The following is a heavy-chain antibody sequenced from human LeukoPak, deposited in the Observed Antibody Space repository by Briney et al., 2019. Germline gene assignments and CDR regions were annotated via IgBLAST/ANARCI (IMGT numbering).Heavy chain of an antibody. CDR3: ARRRGGSGSYYNAYFDY. Sequence: GESLKISCKGSGYRFTSYWIGWVRQMPGKGLEWMGIIYPGDSDTRYSPSFQGQVTISADKSISTAYLQWSSLKASDTAMYYCARRRGGSGSYYNAYFDYWGQGTLVTVSS. CDR1: GYRFTSYW. D-gene: IGHD3-10*01. V-gene: IGHV5-51*01. J-gene: IGHJ4*02. CDR2: IYPGDSDT.